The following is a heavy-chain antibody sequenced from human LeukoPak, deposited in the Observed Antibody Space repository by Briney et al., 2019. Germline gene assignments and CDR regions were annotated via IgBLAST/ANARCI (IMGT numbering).Heavy chain of an antibody. CDR3: ARALGNYYDSTVYQAY. CDR2: INPKSGVT. CDR1: GYTFTDYY. D-gene: IGHD3-22*01. V-gene: IGHV1-2*02. Sequence: ASMKVSCNTSGYTFTDYYIHWVRQAPEQGLEWMGWINPKSGVTNYAQKFQGRVTLTSDTSVSTAYMDLSSLASGDTAVYYCARALGNYYDSTVYQAYWGQGQLVTVSS. J-gene: IGHJ4*02.